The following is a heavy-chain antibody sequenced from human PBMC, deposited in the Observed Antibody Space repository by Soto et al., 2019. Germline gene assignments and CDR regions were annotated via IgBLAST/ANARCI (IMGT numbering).Heavy chain of an antibody. Sequence: GPVKVSCKASGYTFTGYYMHWVRQAPGQGLEWMGWINPNSGGTNYAQKFQGRVTMTRDTSISTAYMELSRLRSDDTAVYYCATGYCSSTSCFFDYWGQGTLVTVSS. J-gene: IGHJ4*02. CDR3: ATGYCSSTSCFFDY. V-gene: IGHV1-2*02. CDR1: GYTFTGYY. D-gene: IGHD2-2*01. CDR2: INPNSGGT.